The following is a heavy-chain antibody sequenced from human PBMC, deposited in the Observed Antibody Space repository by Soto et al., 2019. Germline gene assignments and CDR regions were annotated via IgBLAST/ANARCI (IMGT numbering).Heavy chain of an antibody. D-gene: IGHD3-3*01. CDR3: ARHGRGYVFCTGSLGMDF. Sequence: TVSGGSISRSSYDWGLIGQPPGKGLEWIGSIYYSVSTYYNPSLTGRVTISVDTSKNQFSLKLSSVTAADTAVYYCARHGRGYVFCTGSLGMDFWGRGPTVAVSS. CDR2: IYYSVST. J-gene: IGHJ6*01. CDR1: GGSISRSSYD. V-gene: IGHV4-39*01.